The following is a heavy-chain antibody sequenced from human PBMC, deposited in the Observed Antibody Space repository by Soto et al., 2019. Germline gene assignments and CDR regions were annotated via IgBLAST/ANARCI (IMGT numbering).Heavy chain of an antibody. J-gene: IGHJ4*02. Sequence: EVRLLESGGSLVQPGGSLRLSCAASGFTFSVYAMSWVRQAPGKGLEWVSGISGSGDSTHYADSVKGRFTVSRDNSKSMLYLQTNSLRAEDTAIYYCAKALYGGFTYWGQGTLVTVSS. CDR3: AKALYGGFTY. CDR1: GFTFSVYA. V-gene: IGHV3-23*01. CDR2: ISGSGDST. D-gene: IGHD3-10*01.